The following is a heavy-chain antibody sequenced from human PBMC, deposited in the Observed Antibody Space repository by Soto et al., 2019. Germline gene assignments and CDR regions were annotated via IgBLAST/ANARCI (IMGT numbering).Heavy chain of an antibody. V-gene: IGHV3-21*01. J-gene: IGHJ6*02. Sequence: GVSLRLSSAASGFTFSSYSMNWVRQAPGKGLEWVSSISSSSSYIYYADSVKGRFTISRDNAKNSLYLQMNSLRAEDTAVYYCARDGLVVPPGGYYYYYGMDVWGQG. D-gene: IGHD2-2*01. CDR2: ISSSSSYI. CDR3: ARDGLVVPPGGYYYYYGMDV. CDR1: GFTFSSYS.